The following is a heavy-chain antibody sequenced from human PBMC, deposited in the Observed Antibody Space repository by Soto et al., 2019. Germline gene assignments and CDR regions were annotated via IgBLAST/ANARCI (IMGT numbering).Heavy chain of an antibody. Sequence: GGSLRLSCAASGFTFSSYAMHWVRQAPGKGLEWVAVISYDGSNKYYADSVKGRFTISRDNSKNTLYLQMNSLRAEDTAVYYCARDGGYDSSGYFVGDYWGQGTLVTVSS. J-gene: IGHJ4*02. D-gene: IGHD3-22*01. CDR3: ARDGGYDSSGYFVGDY. V-gene: IGHV3-30-3*01. CDR1: GFTFSSYA. CDR2: ISYDGSNK.